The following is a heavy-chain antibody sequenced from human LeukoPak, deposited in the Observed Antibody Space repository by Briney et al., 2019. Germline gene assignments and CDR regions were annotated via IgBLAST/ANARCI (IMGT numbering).Heavy chain of an antibody. V-gene: IGHV4-39*01. CDR1: GGSISSSSYS. Sequence: PSETLSLTCTVSGGSISSSSYSWGWIRQPPGKGLEWIGSIYYSGSTYYNPSLKSRVTISVDTSKNQFSLKLSSVTAADTAVYYCARSGICSGGSCYHNWFDPWGQGTLVTVSS. CDR3: ARSGICSGGSCYHNWFDP. D-gene: IGHD2-15*01. J-gene: IGHJ5*02. CDR2: IYYSGST.